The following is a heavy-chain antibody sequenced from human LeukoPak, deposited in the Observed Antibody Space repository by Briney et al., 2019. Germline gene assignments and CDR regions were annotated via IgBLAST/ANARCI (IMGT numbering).Heavy chain of an antibody. J-gene: IGHJ4*02. CDR1: GFTFSSYW. V-gene: IGHV3-74*01. CDR2: IHLDGRTT. D-gene: IGHD3-16*01. Sequence: PGGSLRLSCAASGFTFSSYWMHWVRQRPGKGLVWVSRIHLDGRTTNYADSVKGRFTISRDNAKNTLSLEMNSLRPADTAVYYCARGGSPSDYWGQGTLVSVSS. CDR3: ARGGSPSDY.